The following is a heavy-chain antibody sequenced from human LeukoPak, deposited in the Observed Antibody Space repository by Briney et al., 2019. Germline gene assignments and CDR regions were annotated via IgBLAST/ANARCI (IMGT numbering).Heavy chain of an antibody. V-gene: IGHV4-34*01. J-gene: IGHJ4*02. CDR2: INHSGST. Sequence: SETLSLTCAVYGGSFSGYYWSWIRQPPGKGLEWIGEINHSGSTNYNPSLKSRVTISVDTSKNQFSLKLSSVTAADTAVYYCARAPGYSSGWYGARGTSRYFDYWGQGTLVTVSS. CDR3: ARAPGYSSGWYGARGTSRYFDY. CDR1: GGSFSGYY. D-gene: IGHD6-19*01.